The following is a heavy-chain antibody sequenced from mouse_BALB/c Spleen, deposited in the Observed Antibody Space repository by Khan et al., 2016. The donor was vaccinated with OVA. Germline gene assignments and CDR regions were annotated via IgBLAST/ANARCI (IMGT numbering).Heavy chain of an antibody. CDR3: ARGKWVWFAY. CDR2: ISSDSITL. D-gene: IGHD1-3*01. CDR1: GFTFSSFG. Sequence: EVELVESGGGLVQPGGSRKLACAASGFTFSSFGMHWVRQAPEKGLEWVAYISSDSITLYYADTVKGRFTISRDHPRNTLFLQMTSLRSEDTAMYYCARGKWVWFAYWGQGTLVTVSA. J-gene: IGHJ3*01. V-gene: IGHV5-17*02.